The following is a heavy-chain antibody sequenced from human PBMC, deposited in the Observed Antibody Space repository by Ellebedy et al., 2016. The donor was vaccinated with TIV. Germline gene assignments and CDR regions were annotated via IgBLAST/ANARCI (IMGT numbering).Heavy chain of an antibody. V-gene: IGHV3-23*01. CDR3: AKDKEGVPAPSGFNY. D-gene: IGHD2-2*01. CDR1: GFTFSSYA. J-gene: IGHJ4*02. CDR2: ISGSGGST. Sequence: GESLKISXAASGFTFSSYAMSWVRQAPGKGLEWVSAISGSGGSTYYADSVKGRFTISRDNSKNTLYLQMNSLRAEDTAVYYCAKDKEGVPAPSGFNYWGQGTLVTVSS.